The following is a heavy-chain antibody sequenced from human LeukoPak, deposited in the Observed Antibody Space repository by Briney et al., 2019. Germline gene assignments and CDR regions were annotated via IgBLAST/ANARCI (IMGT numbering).Heavy chain of an antibody. CDR2: INHSGST. V-gene: IGHV4-34*01. Sequence: PETLSLTCAVYGGSFSGYYWSWIRQPPGKGLEWIGEINHSGSTNYNPSLKSRVTISVDTSKNQFSLKLSSVTAADTAVYYCARMGYCSSTSCQQYYYYYMDVWGKGTTVTVSS. J-gene: IGHJ6*03. D-gene: IGHD2-2*01. CDR1: GGSFSGYY. CDR3: ARMGYCSSTSCQQYYYYYMDV.